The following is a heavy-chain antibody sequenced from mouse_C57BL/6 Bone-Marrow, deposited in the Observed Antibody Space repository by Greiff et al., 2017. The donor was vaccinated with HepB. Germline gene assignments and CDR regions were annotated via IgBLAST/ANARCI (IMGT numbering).Heavy chain of an antibody. CDR1: GFTFSSFG. J-gene: IGHJ1*01. CDR3: ARSAYYYGSYWYFDV. V-gene: IGHV5-17*02. Sequence: EVQGVESGGGLVQPGGSRKLSCAASGFTFSSFGMHWVRQAPEKGLEWLAYIRSGSHNIYYVDTMNGRFTISRDNPKNTLFLQMNSLRSEETAIYYCARSAYYYGSYWYFDVWGAGTTVTVSS. CDR2: IRSGSHNI. D-gene: IGHD1-1*01.